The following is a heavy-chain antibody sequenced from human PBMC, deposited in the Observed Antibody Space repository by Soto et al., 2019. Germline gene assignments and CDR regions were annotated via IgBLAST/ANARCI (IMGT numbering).Heavy chain of an antibody. V-gene: IGHV3-53*02. CDR1: GLTVSSNY. D-gene: IGHD3-10*01. Sequence: EVQLVETGGGLIQPGGSLRLSCAASGLTVSSNYMNWVRQAPGKGLEWVSVLYSGGSTHYAGSVKGRFIISRDNSKTTLYLQMNRLRAEDTAVYYCARDRPGDEGDAFDIWGHGTMVTVSS. J-gene: IGHJ3*02. CDR2: LYSGGST. CDR3: ARDRPGDEGDAFDI.